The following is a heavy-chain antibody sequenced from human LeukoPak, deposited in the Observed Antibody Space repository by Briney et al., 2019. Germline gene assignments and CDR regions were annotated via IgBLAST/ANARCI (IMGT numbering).Heavy chain of an antibody. Sequence: ASVKVSCKASGYTFTGYYMHWVRQAPGQGLEGMGWINPYSGETNYTQKFQGRVTMTRDTSSSTAYMELSRLRSDDTAVFYCARGQLSNYYYYYMDVWGKGTTVTVSS. J-gene: IGHJ6*03. V-gene: IGHV1-2*02. CDR1: GYTFTGYY. CDR2: INPYSGET. D-gene: IGHD1-1*01. CDR3: ARGQLSNYYYYYMDV.